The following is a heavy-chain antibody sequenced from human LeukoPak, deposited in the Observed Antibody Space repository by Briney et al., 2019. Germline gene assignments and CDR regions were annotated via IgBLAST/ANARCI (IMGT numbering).Heavy chain of an antibody. CDR2: IHSGGST. V-gene: IGHV3-66*02. CDR3: ARSRDARLNFDY. CDR1: GFIVSNNY. J-gene: IGHJ4*02. Sequence: RGSLRLSCAASGFIVSNNYMNWVRQAPGKGLEWVSVIHSGGSTYYADSVKGRFTISRDNSKNTVNLQMNDLRAEDTAVYYCARSRDARLNFDYWGQGTLVNVSS.